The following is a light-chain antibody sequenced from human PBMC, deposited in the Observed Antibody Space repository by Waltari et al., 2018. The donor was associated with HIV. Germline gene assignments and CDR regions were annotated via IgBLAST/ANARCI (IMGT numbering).Light chain of an antibody. J-gene: IGKJ5*01. V-gene: IGKV3-20*01. Sequence: EIVLTQSPGTLSLSQGERATLSCRASQSVSSSYLAWYQQKPGQDPRLLIYDAVSRATSIPDRFSGSGSGTDFTLTISRLEPEDFAVYYCQQYGSSPPITFGQGTRLEIK. CDR1: QSVSSSY. CDR3: QQYGSSPPIT. CDR2: DAV.